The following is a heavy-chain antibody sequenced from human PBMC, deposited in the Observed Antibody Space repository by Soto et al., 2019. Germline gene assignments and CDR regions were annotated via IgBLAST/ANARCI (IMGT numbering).Heavy chain of an antibody. J-gene: IGHJ4*02. V-gene: IGHV3-23*01. CDR3: AKLEGYSSSWTSTDY. D-gene: IGHD6-13*01. Sequence: GGSLRLSCAASGFTFSSYAMSWVRQAPGKGLEWVSAISGSGGSTYYADSVKGRFTISRDNSKNTLYLQMNSLRAEDTAVYYCAKLEGYSSSWTSTDYWGRGTLVTVSS. CDR1: GFTFSSYA. CDR2: ISGSGGST.